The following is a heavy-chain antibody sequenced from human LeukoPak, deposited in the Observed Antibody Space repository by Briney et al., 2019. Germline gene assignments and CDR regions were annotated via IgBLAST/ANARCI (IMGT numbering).Heavy chain of an antibody. CDR1: GYSIGSGYY. J-gene: IGHJ3*02. Sequence: PSETLSLTCAVSGYSIGSGYYWGWIRQPPGKGLEWIGSIYHSGSTYYNPSLKSRVTITVDTSKNQFSLKLSSVTAADTAVYYCARRLEYSSGWYGNDAFDIWGQGTMVTVSS. D-gene: IGHD6-19*01. CDR3: ARRLEYSSGWYGNDAFDI. V-gene: IGHV4-38-2*01. CDR2: IYHSGST.